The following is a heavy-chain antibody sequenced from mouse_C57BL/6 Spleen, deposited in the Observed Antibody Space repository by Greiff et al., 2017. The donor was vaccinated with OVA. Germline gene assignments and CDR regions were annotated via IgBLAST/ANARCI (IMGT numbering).Heavy chain of an antibody. CDR3: ARSKYPSMDY. CDR2: IYPGSGST. V-gene: IGHV1-55*01. D-gene: IGHD5-1*01. CDR1: GFSFTSSW. Sequence: QVQLQQPGAELVQPGASVKLSCKASGFSFTSSWITWVQQRPGPGLEWIGDIYPGSGSTNYNEKFKSKATLTVDTSSSTAYMQLSSLTSEDSAVYDCARSKYPSMDYWGQGTSVTVSS. J-gene: IGHJ4*01.